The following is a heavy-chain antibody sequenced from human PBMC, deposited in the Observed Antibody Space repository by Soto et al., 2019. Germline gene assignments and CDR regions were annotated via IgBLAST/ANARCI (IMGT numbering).Heavy chain of an antibody. V-gene: IGHV4-34*01. Sequence: QVQLQQWGAGLLKPSETLSLTCAVYGGSFSGYYWSWIRQPPGKGLEWIGEINHSGSTNYHPSLKSRVTISVDTSKNQFSLNLSSVTAADTAVYYCARGPLWLRVFDYWGQGTLVTVSS. CDR2: INHSGST. J-gene: IGHJ4*02. CDR1: GGSFSGYY. D-gene: IGHD5-18*01. CDR3: ARGPLWLRVFDY.